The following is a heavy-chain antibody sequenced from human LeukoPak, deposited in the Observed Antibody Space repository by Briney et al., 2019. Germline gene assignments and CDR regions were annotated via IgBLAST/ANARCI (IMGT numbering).Heavy chain of an antibody. V-gene: IGHV5-51*01. CDR3: ASHYHTTGYFGFDN. CDR1: GYXLSNYW. CDR2: IYPADSNT. J-gene: IGHJ4*02. D-gene: IGHD3-22*01. Sequence: GESLKISCKGSGYXLSNYWIGWVRQMPGKGLERMGIIYPADSNTKYSPSFQGQVTISADKSTSVAYLQWSSLKASDTAMYYCASHYHTTGYFGFDNWGQGTLVTVSS.